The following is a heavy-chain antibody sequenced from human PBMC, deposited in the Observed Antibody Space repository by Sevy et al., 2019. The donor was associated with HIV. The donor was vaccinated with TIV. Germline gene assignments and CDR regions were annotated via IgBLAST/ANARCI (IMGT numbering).Heavy chain of an antibody. Sequence: GGSLRLSCEASGFTFSKYSMSWVRQAPGKGLERVSTFSFGCGRINYADSVKGRFTISRDDSKNTLYLQMNSLRAEDTAVYYCAREGCTKPHDYWGQGTLVTVSS. CDR2: FSFGCGRI. D-gene: IGHD2-8*01. CDR3: AREGCTKPHDY. CDR1: GFTFSKYS. V-gene: IGHV3-23*01. J-gene: IGHJ4*02.